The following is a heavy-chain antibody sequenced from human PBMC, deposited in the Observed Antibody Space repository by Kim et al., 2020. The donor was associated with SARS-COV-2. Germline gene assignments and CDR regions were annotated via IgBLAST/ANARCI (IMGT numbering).Heavy chain of an antibody. CDR1: GFTFSSYG. Sequence: GGSLRLSCAASGFTFSSYGMHWVRQAPGKGLEWVAVIWYDGSNKYYADSVKGRFTISRDNSKNTLYLQMNSLRAEDTAVYYCARGHADMGGYAFDIWGQGTMVTVSS. D-gene: IGHD3-16*01. CDR2: IWYDGSNK. V-gene: IGHV3-33*01. J-gene: IGHJ3*02. CDR3: ARGHADMGGYAFDI.